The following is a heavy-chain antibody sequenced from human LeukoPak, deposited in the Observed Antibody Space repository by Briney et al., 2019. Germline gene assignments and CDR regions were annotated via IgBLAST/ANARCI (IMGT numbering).Heavy chain of an antibody. CDR2: IYYSGST. D-gene: IGHD6-13*01. CDR3: ARLLSWNDVAAADTRFDY. Sequence: PSETLSLTCTVSGGSISSSSYYWGWIRQPPGKGLEWIGSIYYSGSTNYNPSLKSRVTISVDTSKNQFSLKLSSVTAADTAVYYCARLLSWNDVAAADTRFDYWGQGTLVTVSS. J-gene: IGHJ4*02. V-gene: IGHV4-39*07. CDR1: GGSISSSSYY.